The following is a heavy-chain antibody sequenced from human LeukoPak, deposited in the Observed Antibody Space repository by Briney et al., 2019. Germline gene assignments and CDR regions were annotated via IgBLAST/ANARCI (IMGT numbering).Heavy chain of an antibody. CDR2: ISSTSSYT. J-gene: IGHJ3*02. D-gene: IGHD3-3*01. CDR1: GFTFSSYV. CDR3: ARDMPLEGGPSPKILYSNYDLSGAFDI. V-gene: IGHV3-21*06. Sequence: KPGGSLRLSCAASGFTFSSYVMHWVRQAPGMGLEWVASISSTSSYTYYSSSMKGRFTISRDNAKNSLYLQMRDLRADDTAVYYCARDMPLEGGPSPKILYSNYDLSGAFDIWGQGTVVTVSS.